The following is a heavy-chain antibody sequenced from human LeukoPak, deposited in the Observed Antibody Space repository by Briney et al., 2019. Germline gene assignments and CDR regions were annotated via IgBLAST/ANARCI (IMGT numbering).Heavy chain of an antibody. V-gene: IGHV3-74*03. J-gene: IGHJ3*02. CDR1: GFTFSRYW. CDR3: AEHPGNYESSSI. CDR2: ISSDGRST. Sequence: GGSLRLSCAASGFTFSRYWVHCVRQAPGKGLVWVSRISSDGRSTTYADSVKGRFTISRDNARNTLYLQMSSLRAEDTAVYYCAEHPGNYESSSIWGQGTMVTVSS. D-gene: IGHD3-22*01.